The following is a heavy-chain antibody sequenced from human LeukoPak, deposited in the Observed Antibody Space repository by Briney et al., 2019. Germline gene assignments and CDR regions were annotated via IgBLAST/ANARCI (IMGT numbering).Heavy chain of an antibody. D-gene: IGHD6-6*01. CDR2: ISSGSSSI. Sequence: SGGSVRLSCAASGFTFSSYEMNWVRQAPGKGLEWVSYISSGSSSIFYADSVKGRFTISRDNSKNYLYLQMNSLRVEDTAVYYCARGGIAARFAYWGQGTLVTVSS. V-gene: IGHV3-48*03. CDR1: GFTFSSYE. CDR3: ARGGIAARFAY. J-gene: IGHJ4*02.